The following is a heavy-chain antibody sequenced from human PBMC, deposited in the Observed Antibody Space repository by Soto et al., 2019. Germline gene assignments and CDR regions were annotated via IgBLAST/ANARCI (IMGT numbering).Heavy chain of an antibody. J-gene: IGHJ5*02. Sequence: QVQLQESGPGLVKPSETLSLTCTVSGGSISSYYWSWIRQPPGKGLEWIGYIYYSGSTDYNPSLKSRVTISVDTSKNQFSLKLTSVTAADTAVYYCARGLGGIVGGAWFDPWGQRTLVTVSS. CDR2: IYYSGST. V-gene: IGHV4-59*01. CDR1: GGSISSYY. D-gene: IGHD1-26*01. CDR3: ARGLGGIVGGAWFDP.